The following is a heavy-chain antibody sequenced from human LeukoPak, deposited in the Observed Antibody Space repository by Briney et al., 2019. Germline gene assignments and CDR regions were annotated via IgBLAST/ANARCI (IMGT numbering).Heavy chain of an antibody. Sequence: GASVKVSCKASGYTFTSYDINWVRQATGQGLEWMGWMNPNSGNTGYAQKFQGRVIMTTDTSTSTAYMELRSLRSDDTAVYYCARGDRSSAWFWPEYFQHWGQGTLVTVSS. V-gene: IGHV1-8*01. CDR1: GYTFTSYD. J-gene: IGHJ1*01. D-gene: IGHD6-19*01. CDR3: ARGDRSSAWFWPEYFQH. CDR2: MNPNSGNT.